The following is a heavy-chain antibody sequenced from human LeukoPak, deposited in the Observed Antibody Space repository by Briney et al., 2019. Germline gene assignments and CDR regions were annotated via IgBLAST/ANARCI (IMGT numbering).Heavy chain of an antibody. CDR3: ARRDYYDSSGYFPRPFGY. Sequence: GGSLRLSCAASGFTVSSNYMSWVRQAPGKGLEWVSVIYSGGSTYYADSVKGRFTISRDNSKNTLYLQMNSLRAEDTAVYYCARRDYYDSSGYFPRPFGYWGQGTLVTVSS. CDR2: IYSGGST. V-gene: IGHV3-66*01. J-gene: IGHJ4*02. D-gene: IGHD3-22*01. CDR1: GFTVSSNY.